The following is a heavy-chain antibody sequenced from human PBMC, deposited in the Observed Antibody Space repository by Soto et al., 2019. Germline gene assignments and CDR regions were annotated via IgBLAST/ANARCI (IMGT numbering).Heavy chain of an antibody. Sequence: QVQLVQSGAEVKKPGSSVKVSCKASGGTFSSYAITWVRQAPGQGLEWMGGIIPIFGTANYAQKFQGRVTITADXSXSXXYAELSSLTSEDTAGYYCARDRGPSSGYYPYWFDPWGQGTLVTVSS. CDR2: IIPIFGTA. V-gene: IGHV1-69*12. D-gene: IGHD3-22*01. J-gene: IGHJ5*02. CDR3: ARDRGPSSGYYPYWFDP. CDR1: GGTFSSYA.